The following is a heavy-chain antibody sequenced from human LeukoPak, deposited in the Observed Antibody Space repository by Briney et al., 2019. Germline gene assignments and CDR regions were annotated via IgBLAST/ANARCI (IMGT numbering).Heavy chain of an antibody. Sequence: ASVKVSCKASGYTFTSYDINWVRQAPGQGFEWMGWINPDSGNAGYGQKFQGRLTMTGEASISTAYMELSSLRSEDAAFYYCTRGPYAYSQYWGQGTLVTVSS. CDR2: INPDSGNA. J-gene: IGHJ1*01. D-gene: IGHD4-17*01. CDR1: GYTFTSYD. V-gene: IGHV1-8*01. CDR3: TRGPYAYSQY.